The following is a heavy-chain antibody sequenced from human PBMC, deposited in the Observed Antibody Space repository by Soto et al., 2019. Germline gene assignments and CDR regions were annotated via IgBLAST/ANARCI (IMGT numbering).Heavy chain of an antibody. Sequence: SETLSLTCTVSGGSISSSSYYWGWIRQPPGKGLEWIGSIYYSGSTYYNPSLKSRVTISVDTSKNQFSLKLSSVTAADTAVYYCARPMVSSSSVGDYWGQGTLVTVSS. CDR1: GGSISSSSYY. CDR3: ARPMVSSSSVGDY. J-gene: IGHJ4*02. CDR2: IYYSGST. V-gene: IGHV4-39*01. D-gene: IGHD6-6*01.